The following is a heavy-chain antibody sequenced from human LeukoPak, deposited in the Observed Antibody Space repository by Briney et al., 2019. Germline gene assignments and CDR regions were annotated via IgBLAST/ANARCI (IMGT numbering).Heavy chain of an antibody. CDR1: GYTFTGYY. V-gene: IGHV1-2*02. D-gene: IGHD3-10*01. CDR2: INPNSGGT. J-gene: IGHJ4*02. Sequence: ASVKVSCKASGYTFTGYYMHWVRQAPGQGLEWMGWINPNSGGTNYAQKFQGRVTMTRDTSISTAYMELRSLRSDDTAVYYCARALTYYYDSRSYYLDYWGQGTLVTVSS. CDR3: ARALTYYYDSRSYYLDY.